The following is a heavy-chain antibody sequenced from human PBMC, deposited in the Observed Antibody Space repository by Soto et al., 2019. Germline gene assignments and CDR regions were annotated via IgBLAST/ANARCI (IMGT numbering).Heavy chain of an antibody. V-gene: IGHV1-69*08. D-gene: IGHD5-18*01. Sequence: QVQLVQSGAEVKKPGSSVKVSCKASGGTFSSYTISWVRQAPGQGLEWMGRIIPILGIANYAQKFQGRVTITADKSTSTAYMELSSLRSEDTAVYYCARDQPDTAMPIDYCGQGTLVPVSS. J-gene: IGHJ4*02. CDR1: GGTFSSYT. CDR3: ARDQPDTAMPIDY. CDR2: IIPILGIA.